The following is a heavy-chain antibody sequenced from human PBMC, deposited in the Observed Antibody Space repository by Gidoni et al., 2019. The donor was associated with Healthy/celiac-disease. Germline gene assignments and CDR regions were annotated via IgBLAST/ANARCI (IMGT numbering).Heavy chain of an antibody. Sequence: EVQLVESGGGLVKPGGSLRRSCAASGLTFSSYSMNWVRQAPGKGLEWVSSISSSSSSIYYADSVKGRFTISRDNAKNSLYLQMNSLRAEDTAVYYCARDRGYCSSTSCYTTEYYYYYGMDVWGQGTTVTVSS. D-gene: IGHD2-2*02. CDR2: ISSSSSSI. V-gene: IGHV3-21*01. CDR3: ARDRGYCSSTSCYTTEYYYYYGMDV. CDR1: GLTFSSYS. J-gene: IGHJ6*02.